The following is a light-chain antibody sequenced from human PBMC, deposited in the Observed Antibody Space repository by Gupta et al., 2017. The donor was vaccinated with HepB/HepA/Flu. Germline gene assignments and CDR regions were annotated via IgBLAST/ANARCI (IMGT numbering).Light chain of an antibody. V-gene: IGKV1-39*01. CDR3: QQSYSTPRT. Sequence: DIQMTQSPSSLSASVGDRVTITCRASQSISSYLNWYQQKPGKVPKLLIYAASSLQSGVPSRFSGSGSGTDFTLTISSLQPEDFATYYCQQSYSTPRTFGKETKLEI. J-gene: IGKJ2*01. CDR1: QSISSY. CDR2: AAS.